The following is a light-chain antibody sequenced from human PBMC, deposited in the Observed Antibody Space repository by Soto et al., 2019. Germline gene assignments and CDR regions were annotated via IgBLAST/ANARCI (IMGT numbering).Light chain of an antibody. J-gene: IGKJ1*01. CDR1: QSIDSR. V-gene: IGKV1-5*01. Sequence: DIQMTQSPSTLSASVGDTVTVTCRASQSIDSRLAWYQQKPGKAPKVLIYDASILESGVPSRFTGSGFGTQFTLTISSLQPDDFATYYCQHYKTYWTFGQVTKVDSK. CDR3: QHYKTYWT. CDR2: DAS.